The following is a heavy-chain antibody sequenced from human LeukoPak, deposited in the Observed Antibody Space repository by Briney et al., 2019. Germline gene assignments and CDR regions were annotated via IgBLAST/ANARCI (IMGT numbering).Heavy chain of an antibody. J-gene: IGHJ5*02. Sequence: SETLSLTCAAYGDTFSGYYWSWIRQSPGKGLEWIGEINHSGNTNYNPSLKSRVSILVDTSKNQFSLKLTSVTAADTVVYYCARGDAGYCSSSSCYGMRWFDRWGQGVLVTVSS. CDR1: GDTFSGYY. CDR2: INHSGNT. D-gene: IGHD2-2*01. V-gene: IGHV4-34*01. CDR3: ARGDAGYCSSSSCYGMRWFDR.